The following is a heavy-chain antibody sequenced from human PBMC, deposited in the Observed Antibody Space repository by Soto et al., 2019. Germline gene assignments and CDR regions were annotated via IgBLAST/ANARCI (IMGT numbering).Heavy chain of an antibody. D-gene: IGHD6-19*01. CDR1: GFTFDDYA. Sequence: GGSLRLSCAASGFTFDDYAMHWVRQAPGKGLEWVSGISWNSGSIGYADSVKGRFTISRDNAKNSLYLQMNSLRAEDTALYYCAKDRGSSGWNDYYFDYWGQGTLVTVSS. V-gene: IGHV3-9*01. J-gene: IGHJ4*02. CDR3: AKDRGSSGWNDYYFDY. CDR2: ISWNSGSI.